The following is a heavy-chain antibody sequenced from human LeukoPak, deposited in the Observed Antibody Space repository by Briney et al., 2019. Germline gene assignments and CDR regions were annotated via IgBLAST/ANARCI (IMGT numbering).Heavy chain of an antibody. V-gene: IGHV3-48*03. CDR1: GFTFSSYE. CDR2: ISSSGSTI. J-gene: IGHJ4*02. D-gene: IGHD3-10*01. CDR3: ARDTLGPYYYGSGSYP. Sequence: GGSLRLSCAASGFTFSSYEMNWVRQAPGKGLEWVSYISSSGSTIYYADSVKGRFTISRDNAKNSLYLQTNSLRAEDTAVYYCARDTLGPYYYGSGSYPWGQGTLVTVSS.